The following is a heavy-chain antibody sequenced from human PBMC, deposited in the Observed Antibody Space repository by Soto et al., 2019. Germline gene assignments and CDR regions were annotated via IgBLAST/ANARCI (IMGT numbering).Heavy chain of an antibody. D-gene: IGHD2-21*02. CDR3: AKDLGPLKLLNYVFYGLDV. V-gene: IGHV3-53*01. CDR1: GFTVSSSY. CDR2: IESGGTA. Sequence: GSLRLSCNASGFTVSSSYMSWVRQAPGMGLEWVAVIESGGTAHYADSVKGRFTISRDNPNNIIYLQLHTLRAEDTAVYYCAKDLGPLKLLNYVFYGLDVWGQGTTVTVSS. J-gene: IGHJ6*02.